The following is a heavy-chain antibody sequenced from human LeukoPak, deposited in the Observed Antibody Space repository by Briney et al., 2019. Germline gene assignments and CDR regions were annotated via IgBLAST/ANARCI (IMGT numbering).Heavy chain of an antibody. J-gene: IGHJ6*03. CDR3: ARRKHIVVVTAYYYYYMDV. D-gene: IGHD2-21*02. Sequence: ASVKVSCKASGYTFTGYYMHWVRQAPGQGLEWMGWINPNSGGTNYAQKFQGRVTMTTDTSTSTAYMELRSLRSDDTAVYYCARRKHIVVVTAYYYYYMDVWGKGTTVTISS. CDR2: INPNSGGT. V-gene: IGHV1-2*02. CDR1: GYTFTGYY.